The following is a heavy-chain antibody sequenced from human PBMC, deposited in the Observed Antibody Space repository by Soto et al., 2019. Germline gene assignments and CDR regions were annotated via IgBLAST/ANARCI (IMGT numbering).Heavy chain of an antibody. CDR3: ASTYYDILTGYYSLDP. CDR1: GYSFTSYW. CDR2: IDPSDSYT. D-gene: IGHD3-9*01. J-gene: IGHJ5*02. Sequence: GESLKISCKGSGYSFTSYWISWVRQMPGKGLEWMGRIDPSDSYTNYSPSFQGHVTISADKSISTAYLQWSSLKASDTAMYYCASTYYDILTGYYSLDPWGQGTLVTVSS. V-gene: IGHV5-10-1*01.